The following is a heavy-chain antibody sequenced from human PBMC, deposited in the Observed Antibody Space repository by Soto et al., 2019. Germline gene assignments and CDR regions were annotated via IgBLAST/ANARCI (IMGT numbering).Heavy chain of an antibody. D-gene: IGHD2-2*02. J-gene: IGHJ6*02. Sequence: SETLSLTCAGYGGSFSGYYWSWIRQPPGKGLEWIGEINHSGSTNYNPSLKSRVTISVDTSKNQFSLKLSSVTAADTAVYYCARGWGCSSTSCYSRVYYGMDVWGQGTTVTVSS. CDR1: GGSFSGYY. V-gene: IGHV4-34*01. CDR2: INHSGST. CDR3: ARGWGCSSTSCYSRVYYGMDV.